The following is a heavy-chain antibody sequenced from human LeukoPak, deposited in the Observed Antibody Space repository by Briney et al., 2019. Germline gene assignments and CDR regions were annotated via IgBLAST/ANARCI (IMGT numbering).Heavy chain of an antibody. CDR1: GFTFSSYS. J-gene: IGHJ5*02. CDR3: AGLAVARLGPFRFDP. D-gene: IGHD2-15*01. CDR2: ISSSSSYI. V-gene: IGHV3-21*01. Sequence: GGSLRLSCAASGFTFSSYSMNWVRQAPGKGLEWVSSISSSSSYIYYADSVKGRFTISRDNAKNSLYLQMNSLRAEDTAVYYCAGLAVARLGPFRFDPWGQGTLVTVSS.